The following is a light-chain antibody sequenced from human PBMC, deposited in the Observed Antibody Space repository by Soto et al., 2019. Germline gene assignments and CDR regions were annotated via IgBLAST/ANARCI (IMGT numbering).Light chain of an antibody. Sequence: DIQMTQSPSTLSGSVGDRVTITCRASQTISSWLAWYQQKPGKAPKLLIYKASTLKSGVPSRFSGSGSGTEFTLTISSLQPDDFATYYCQQYNIYSWTFGQGTKVDNK. CDR3: QQYNIYSWT. V-gene: IGKV1-5*03. J-gene: IGKJ1*01. CDR2: KAS. CDR1: QTISSW.